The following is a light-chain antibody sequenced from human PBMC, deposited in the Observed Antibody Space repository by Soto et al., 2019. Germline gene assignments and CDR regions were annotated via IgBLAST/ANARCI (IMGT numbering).Light chain of an antibody. Sequence: EIVLTQSPATLSLSPGQRATLSCRASQSVKTFLVWYQHRPGQAPRVLIYDASHRASGIPARFSGSGSGTDFTLTISSLETEDAALYYCQQRSNWPPITFGQGTRLEIK. J-gene: IGKJ5*01. CDR2: DAS. CDR3: QQRSNWPPIT. CDR1: QSVKTF. V-gene: IGKV3-11*01.